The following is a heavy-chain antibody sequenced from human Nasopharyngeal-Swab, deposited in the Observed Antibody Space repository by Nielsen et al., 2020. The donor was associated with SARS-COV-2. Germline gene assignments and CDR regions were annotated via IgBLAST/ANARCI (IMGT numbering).Heavy chain of an antibody. Sequence: WIRQPPGKALEWLARIDWDDDKYYSTSLKTRLTISQDPSTNQVVLTMTNMGPVDTATYYCARLTYYYDSSGYYYGRFDYWGQGTLVTVSS. D-gene: IGHD3-22*01. CDR3: ARLTYYYDSSGYYYGRFDY. V-gene: IGHV2-70*11. J-gene: IGHJ4*02. CDR2: IDWDDDK.